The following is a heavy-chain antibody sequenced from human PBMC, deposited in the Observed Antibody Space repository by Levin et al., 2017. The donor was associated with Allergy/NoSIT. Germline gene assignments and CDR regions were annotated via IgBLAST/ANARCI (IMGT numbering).Heavy chain of an antibody. J-gene: IGHJ6*02. CDR1: GGSINSYS. Sequence: PSETLSLTYTVSGGSINSYSWNWIRQPPGKGLEWIGYIFYSGSANYNPSLQSRVTISVDTSKNQFSLKLSSVTAADTAVYYCARETYGMDVWGQGTTVTVSS. CDR2: IFYSGSA. CDR3: ARETYGMDV. V-gene: IGHV4-59*01.